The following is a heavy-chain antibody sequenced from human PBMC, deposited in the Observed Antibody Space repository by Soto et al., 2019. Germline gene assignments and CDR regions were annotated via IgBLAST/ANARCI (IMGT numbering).Heavy chain of an antibody. J-gene: IGHJ6*03. CDR3: ARGLYCSSTSCYYYYYYMDV. V-gene: IGHV4-34*01. Sequence: QVQLQQWGAGLLKPSETLSLTCAVYGGSFSGYYWSWIRQPPGKGLEWIGEINHSGSTNYNPSLKIRVTVSVDTSKNQFSLKLSSVTAADTAVYYCARGLYCSSTSCYYYYYYMDVWGKGTTVTVSS. D-gene: IGHD2-2*01. CDR2: INHSGST. CDR1: GGSFSGYY.